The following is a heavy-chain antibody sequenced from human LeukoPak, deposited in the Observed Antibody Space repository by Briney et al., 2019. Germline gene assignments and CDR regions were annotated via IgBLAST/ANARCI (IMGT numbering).Heavy chain of an antibody. Sequence: GGSLRLSCVGSGFTLTNDWMSWVRQTPGKGLEWVATINNGGSQGYYVDSVKGRFTISTDNAKNSLYLEMNSLRVEDTAVYYCARSPMDVRGQGTTVTVSS. CDR2: INNGGSQG. V-gene: IGHV3-7*01. CDR1: GFTLTNDW. CDR3: ARSPMDV. J-gene: IGHJ6*02.